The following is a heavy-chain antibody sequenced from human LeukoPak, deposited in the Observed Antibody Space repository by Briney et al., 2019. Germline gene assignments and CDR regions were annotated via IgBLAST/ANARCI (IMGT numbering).Heavy chain of an antibody. D-gene: IGHD4-11*01. CDR2: IYTSGST. Sequence: PSQTLSLTCTVSGRSISSGSYYWSWIRQPAGKGLEWIGRIYTSGSTNYNPSLKSRVTISVDTSKNQFSLKLSSVPAADTAVYYCARDPDYSTDYYYYMDVWGKGTTVTVSS. J-gene: IGHJ6*03. V-gene: IGHV4-61*02. CDR3: ARDPDYSTDYYYYMDV. CDR1: GRSISSGSYY.